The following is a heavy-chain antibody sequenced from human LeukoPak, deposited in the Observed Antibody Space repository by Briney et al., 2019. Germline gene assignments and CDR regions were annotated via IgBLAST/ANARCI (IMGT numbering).Heavy chain of an antibody. V-gene: IGHV3-23*01. J-gene: IGHJ4*02. CDR1: GFTFSSYA. Sequence: GGSPRLSCAASGFTFSSYAMSWVRQAPGKGLEWVSAISGSGGSTYYADSVKDRFTISRDNSKNTLYLQMNSLRAEDTAVYYCAKWVGNTGAFDYWGQGTLVTVSS. CDR2: ISGSGGST. CDR3: AKWVGNTGAFDY. D-gene: IGHD1/OR15-1a*01.